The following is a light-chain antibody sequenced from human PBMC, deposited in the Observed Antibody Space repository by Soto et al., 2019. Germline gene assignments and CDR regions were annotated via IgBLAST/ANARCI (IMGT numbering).Light chain of an antibody. CDR1: QSISSSY. CDR3: QLYGGSHMFS. Sequence: EIVLTQSPATLSLSPGEGAALSCRTSQSISSSYLAWYQQKPGQAPRLLIYAASSRATGIPDRFSGSGSGTDFTLTISRLEPEDFAVYYCQLYGGSHMFSFGQGTKWIS. J-gene: IGKJ2*01. CDR2: AAS. V-gene: IGKV3-20*01.